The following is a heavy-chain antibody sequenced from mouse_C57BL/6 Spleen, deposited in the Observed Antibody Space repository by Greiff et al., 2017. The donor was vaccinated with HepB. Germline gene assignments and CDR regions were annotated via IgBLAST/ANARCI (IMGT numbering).Heavy chain of an antibody. CDR1: GYSFTGYY. CDR3: ARIESYVWCFDV. V-gene: IGHV1-42*01. D-gene: IGHD1-1*01. J-gene: IGHJ1*03. CDR2: INPSTGGT. Sequence: VQLQQSGPELVKPGASVKISCKASGYSFTGYYMNWVKQSPEKSLEWIGEINPSTGGTTYNQKFKAKATLTVDKSSSTAYMQLKSLTSEDSAVYYCARIESYVWCFDVWGTGTTVTVSS.